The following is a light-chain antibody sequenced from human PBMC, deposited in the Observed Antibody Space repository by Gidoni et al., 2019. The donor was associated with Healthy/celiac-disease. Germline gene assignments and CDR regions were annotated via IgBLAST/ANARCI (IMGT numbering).Light chain of an antibody. V-gene: IGKV1-39*01. CDR3: QQSYSTPRT. Sequence: DIQMTQSPSSRSASVGDRVTITCRASQSISSYLNWYQQKPGKAPKLLIYAASSLQSGVPSRFSGSGSGTDFTLTIRSLQPEDFATYYCQQSYSTPRTFGQXTKVEIK. CDR2: AAS. CDR1: QSISSY. J-gene: IGKJ1*01.